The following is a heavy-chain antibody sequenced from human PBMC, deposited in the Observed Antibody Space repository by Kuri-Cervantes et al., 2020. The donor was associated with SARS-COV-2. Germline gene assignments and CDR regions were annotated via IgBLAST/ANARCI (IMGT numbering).Heavy chain of an antibody. V-gene: IGHV5-51*01. CDR3: ARRAGVHSSHHFDY. D-gene: IGHD6-19*01. Sequence: GESLKISCKGSGYSFTGSWIGWVRQMPGKGLEWMGIIFPRDSDTRYSPSFQGQVTISADKSISTAYLQWGSLKASDTAMYYCARRAGVHSSHHFDYWGQGTLVTVSS. J-gene: IGHJ4*02. CDR1: GYSFTGSW. CDR2: IFPRDSDT.